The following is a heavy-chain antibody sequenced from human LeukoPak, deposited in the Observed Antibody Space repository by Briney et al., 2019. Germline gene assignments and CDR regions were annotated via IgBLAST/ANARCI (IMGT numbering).Heavy chain of an antibody. CDR1: GFTFSRFE. D-gene: IGHD2-2*01. J-gene: IGHJ4*02. Sequence: GGSLRLSCVASGFTFSRFEMNWVREAPGKGLEWVSYISGSGSSIYYADSVKGRFTISRDNAKNSLYLQMNSLRGEDTAVYYCARDMGYCSSSNCYTYYLDYWGQGTLVTVSS. CDR2: ISGSGSSI. V-gene: IGHV3-48*03. CDR3: ARDMGYCSSSNCYTYYLDY.